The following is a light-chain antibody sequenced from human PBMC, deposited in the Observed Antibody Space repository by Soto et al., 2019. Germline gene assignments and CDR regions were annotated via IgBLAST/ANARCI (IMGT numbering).Light chain of an antibody. Sequence: DIQMTQSPSSLSASVGDRVTITCRASQAIRNDLAWYQQKPGKAPKHLIYAASSLQSGVPSRFSGSGSGTEFTLTFISLQHEDFATYYCLQHKTYPWTFGHGTKVDIK. CDR2: AAS. V-gene: IGKV1-17*01. CDR3: LQHKTYPWT. J-gene: IGKJ1*01. CDR1: QAIRND.